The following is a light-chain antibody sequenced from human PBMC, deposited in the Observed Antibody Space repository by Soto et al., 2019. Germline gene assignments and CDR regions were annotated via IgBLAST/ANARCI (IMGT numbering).Light chain of an antibody. CDR1: SSNIGSNY. V-gene: IGLV1-47*01. Sequence: QPVLTQPPSASGTPGQRVTISCSGSSSNIGSNYVYWYQQLPGTAPKLLIYRNNQRPSGVPDRFSGSKSGTSASLAISGLRSEDEADYYCAAWDDSLSGLVVFGGGTRSPS. J-gene: IGLJ2*01. CDR2: RNN. CDR3: AAWDDSLSGLVV.